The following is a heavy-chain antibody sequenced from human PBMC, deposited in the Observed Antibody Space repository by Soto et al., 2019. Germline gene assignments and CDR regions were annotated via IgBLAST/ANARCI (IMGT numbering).Heavy chain of an antibody. D-gene: IGHD3-9*01. CDR2: VYHSGST. CDR3: AIAREGNTGYSEYFEH. CDR1: GASISTNKW. V-gene: IGHV4-4*01. J-gene: IGHJ1*01. Sequence: XXTLSLPCAVSGASISTNKWSTWGRRAPGKGLEWIGQVYHSGSTNYNPSLKSRVTMSVDKSKNQFSLRLTSVTAADTAVYSCAIAREGNTGYSEYFEHWGQGTLVTVSS.